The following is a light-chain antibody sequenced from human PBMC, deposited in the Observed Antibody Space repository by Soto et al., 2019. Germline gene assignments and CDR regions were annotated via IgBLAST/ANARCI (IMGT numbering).Light chain of an antibody. CDR3: QQYNSYSWT. J-gene: IGKJ1*01. CDR2: DAS. Sequence: DIQMTQSRSTLSASVGRRFTITCRASQSISSWLAWYQQKQGKAPKILIYDASSLESGVPSRFSGSGYGTEFNLTISSLQTDDFATYYCQQYNSYSWTFGQGTKVDIK. V-gene: IGKV1-5*01. CDR1: QSISSW.